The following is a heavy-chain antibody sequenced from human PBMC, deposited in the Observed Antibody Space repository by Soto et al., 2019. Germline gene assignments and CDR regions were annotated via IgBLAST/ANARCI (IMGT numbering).Heavy chain of an antibody. CDR1: GGSFSGYY. V-gene: IGHV4-34*01. Sequence: SETLSLTCAVYGGSFSGYYWSWIRQPPGKGLEWIGEINHSGSTNYNPSLKSRVTISADKSISTAYLQWSSLKASDTAMYYCARTSAAGKYYYGMDVWGQGTTVTVSS. CDR3: ARTSAAGKYYYGMDV. CDR2: INHSGST. D-gene: IGHD6-13*01. J-gene: IGHJ6*02.